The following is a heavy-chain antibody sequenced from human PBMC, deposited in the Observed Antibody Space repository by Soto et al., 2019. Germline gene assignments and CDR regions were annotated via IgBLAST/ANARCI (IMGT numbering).Heavy chain of an antibody. D-gene: IGHD4-17*01. J-gene: IGHJ4*02. CDR3: ARGNYSDSRSSFDF. Sequence: SETLSLTCTVSDDSITSGYYYWTWIRQPPGKALEWIGFIFSSGRTDFNPSLTSRVAIPVDTSKNMVSLKVKYVTAADTAVYFCARGNYSDSRSSFDFWGQGALVTVSS. CDR2: IFSSGRT. V-gene: IGHV4-30-4*01. CDR1: DDSITSGYYY.